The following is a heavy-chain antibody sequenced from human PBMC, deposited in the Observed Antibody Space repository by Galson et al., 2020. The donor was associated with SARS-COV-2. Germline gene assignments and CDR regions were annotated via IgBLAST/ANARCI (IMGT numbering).Heavy chain of an antibody. J-gene: IGHJ5*02. CDR1: GFSLSTSGMC. D-gene: IGHD3-9*01. CDR3: ARTHYDILTGRNWFDP. V-gene: IGHV2-70*01. Sequence: SGPTLVKPTQTLTLTCTFSGFSLSTSGMCVSWIRQPQGKALEWLALIDWDDDKYYSTSLKTRLTISKDTSKNQVVLTMTNMDPVDTATYYCARTHYDILTGRNWFDPWGQGTLVTVSS. CDR2: IDWDDDK.